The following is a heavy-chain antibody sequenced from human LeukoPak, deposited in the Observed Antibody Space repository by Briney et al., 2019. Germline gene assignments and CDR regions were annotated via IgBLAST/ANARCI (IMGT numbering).Heavy chain of an antibody. CDR1: GFTFSSYA. Sequence: GGSLRLSCAASGFTFSSYAMSWVRQAPGKGLEWVSAVSGSGGSTYYADSVKGRFTISRDNSKNTLYLQMNSLRAEDTAVYYCAKIQLWLPGPCDYWRQGTLVTDPS. CDR2: VSGSGGST. CDR3: AKIQLWLPGPCDY. V-gene: IGHV3-23*01. D-gene: IGHD5-18*01. J-gene: IGHJ4*02.